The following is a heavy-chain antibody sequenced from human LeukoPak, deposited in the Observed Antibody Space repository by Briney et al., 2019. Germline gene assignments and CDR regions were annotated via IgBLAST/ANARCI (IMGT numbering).Heavy chain of an antibody. D-gene: IGHD5-12*01. CDR2: INSDGSIT. J-gene: IGHJ4*02. Sequence: GGSLRLSCAASGFTFSSYWMHWVRQAPGKGLMWVSRINSDGSITNYADSVKGRLTISRDNAKNTLYLQMNSLRAEDTAVYYCARVRATFSPHFDNWGQGTLVTVSS. V-gene: IGHV3-74*01. CDR3: ARVRATFSPHFDN. CDR1: GFTFSSYW.